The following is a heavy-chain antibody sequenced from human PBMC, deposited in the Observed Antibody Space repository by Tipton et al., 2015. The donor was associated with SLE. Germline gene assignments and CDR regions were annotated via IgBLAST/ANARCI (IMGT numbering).Heavy chain of an antibody. J-gene: IGHJ4*02. CDR2: INWYSTSV. CDR3: VKDMLGTGFYFDS. Sequence: SLRLSCAASGFNFGDYAMHWVRQAPGKGLEWVAGINWYSTSVGYADSVKGRITISRDSVKNSLYLQMNSLRAEDTALYYCVKDMLGTGFYFDSWGQGALVTVSS. D-gene: IGHD3-16*01. CDR1: GFNFGDYA. V-gene: IGHV3-9*01.